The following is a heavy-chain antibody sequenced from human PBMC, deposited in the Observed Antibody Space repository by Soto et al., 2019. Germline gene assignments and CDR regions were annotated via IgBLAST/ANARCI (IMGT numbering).Heavy chain of an antibody. CDR2: IIPIFGTA. J-gene: IGHJ5*02. Sequence: GASVKVSCKSSGGTFSSYAISWVRQAPGQGLEWMGGIIPIFGTANYAQKFQGRVTITADESTSTAYMELSSLRSEDTAVYYCARDNADTINWFHPWGQGTLVTVSS. CDR3: ARDNADTINWFHP. CDR1: GGTFSSYA. D-gene: IGHD2-8*01. V-gene: IGHV1-69*13.